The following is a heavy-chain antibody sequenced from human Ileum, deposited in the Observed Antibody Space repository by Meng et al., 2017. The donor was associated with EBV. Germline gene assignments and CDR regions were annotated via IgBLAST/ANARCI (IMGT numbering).Heavy chain of an antibody. CDR2: IPHRGSS. D-gene: IGHD3-10*01. V-gene: IGHV4-4*02. J-gene: IGHJ1*01. CDR1: GDSITNHNW. Sequence: QVQCRDPGPALVKPSETLSLTCAVSGDSITNHNWWAWVRQPPGKGLEWIGEIPHRGSSAYNPSLKSRVSMSIDKSKNQFSLKLTSVTAADMAVYHCLRGSGGSVWGQGTLVTVSS. CDR3: LRGSGGSV.